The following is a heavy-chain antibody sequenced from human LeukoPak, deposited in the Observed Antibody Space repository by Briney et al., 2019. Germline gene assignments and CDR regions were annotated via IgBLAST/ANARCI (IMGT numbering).Heavy chain of an antibody. V-gene: IGHV1-8*03. CDR2: MNPNSGNT. CDR1: GYTFTSYD. J-gene: IGHJ6*03. D-gene: IGHD3-10*01. Sequence: EASVKVSCKASGYTFTSYDINWVRQATGQGLEWMGWMNPNSGNTGYAQKFQGRVTITRNTSISTAYMELSSLRSEDTAVYYCARAAMVRGYYYYMDVWGKGTTVTVSS. CDR3: ARAAMVRGYYYYMDV.